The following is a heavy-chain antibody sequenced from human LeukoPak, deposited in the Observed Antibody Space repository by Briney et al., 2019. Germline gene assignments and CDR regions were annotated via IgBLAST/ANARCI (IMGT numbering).Heavy chain of an antibody. V-gene: IGHV4-39*07. Sequence: SETLSLACTVSGGSISSSSYYWGWIRQPPGKGLEWIGSIYYSGSTYYNPSLKSRVTISVDTSKNQFSLKLSSVTAADTAVYYCARLIYYYGSGSYPDVWGKGTTVTISS. CDR3: ARLIYYYGSGSYPDV. D-gene: IGHD3-10*01. J-gene: IGHJ6*04. CDR1: GGSISSSSYY. CDR2: IYYSGST.